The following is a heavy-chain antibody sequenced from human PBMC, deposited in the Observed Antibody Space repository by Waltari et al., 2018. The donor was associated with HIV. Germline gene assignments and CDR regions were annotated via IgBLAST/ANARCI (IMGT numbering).Heavy chain of an antibody. D-gene: IGHD4-17*01. J-gene: IGHJ4*02. CDR3: ARALTNDPGGY. V-gene: IGHV3-21*01. Sequence: EVQLVESEGGRVKLGGVLRLSCADSGFSLSNFSMNWVRQPPGKGREWISSISSRGSYIHYADSVKGRFTISRDNAKNSLFLQMNGLRVEDTAVYRCARALTNDPGGYWGQGTLVTVSS. CDR2: ISSRGSYI. CDR1: GFSLSNFS.